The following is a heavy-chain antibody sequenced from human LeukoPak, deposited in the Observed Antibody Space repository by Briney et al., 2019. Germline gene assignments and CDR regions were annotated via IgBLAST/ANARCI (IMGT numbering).Heavy chain of an antibody. Sequence: SVKVSCKASGGTFSSYAISWVRQAPGEGLEWMGGIIPIFGTANYAQKFQGRVTITADESASTAYMELSSLRSEDTAVYYCARSQLGGIAAHLYYVDYWGQGTLVTVSS. J-gene: IGHJ4*02. CDR3: ARSQLGGIAAHLYYVDY. CDR1: GGTFSSYA. V-gene: IGHV1-69*01. D-gene: IGHD6-13*01. CDR2: IIPIFGTA.